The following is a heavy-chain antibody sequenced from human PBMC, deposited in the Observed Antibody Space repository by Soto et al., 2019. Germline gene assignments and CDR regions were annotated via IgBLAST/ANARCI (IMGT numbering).Heavy chain of an antibody. D-gene: IGHD3-22*01. CDR2: IIPICGTA. CDR1: GGTFSSYA. CDR3: ARSYYDSSGYYYSTYYYYYGMDV. J-gene: IGHJ6*02. V-gene: IGHV1-69*01. Sequence: QVQLVQSGAEVKKPGSSVKVSCKASGGTFSSYAISWVRQAPGQGLEWMGGIIPICGTANYAQKFQGRVTITADEATSTDYMEMSRLRSEDTAVYYCARSYYDSSGYYYSTYYYYYGMDVWGQGTTVTVS.